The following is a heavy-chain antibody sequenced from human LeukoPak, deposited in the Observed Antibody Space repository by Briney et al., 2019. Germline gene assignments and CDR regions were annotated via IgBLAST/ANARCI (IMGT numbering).Heavy chain of an antibody. D-gene: IGHD3-22*01. CDR3: ARGRRYYYDSSGYRSYYFDY. CDR2: INHNGSN. Sequence: SETLSLTCAVYGGSFSGYYWSWIRQPPGKGLEWIGGINHNGSNNYNPSLKSRVTTSVDTSKTQSSLKLSSVTAADTGVYYCARGRRYYYDSSGYRSYYFDYWGQGTLVTVSS. CDR1: GGSFSGYY. J-gene: IGHJ4*02. V-gene: IGHV4-34*01.